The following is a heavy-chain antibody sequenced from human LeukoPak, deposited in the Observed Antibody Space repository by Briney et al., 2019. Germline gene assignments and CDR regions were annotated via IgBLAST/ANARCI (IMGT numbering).Heavy chain of an antibody. J-gene: IGHJ4*02. V-gene: IGHV3-23*01. D-gene: IGHD2-15*01. CDR2: IRGMGGGT. Sequence: TGGSLRLSCAASGFIFNPYAMSWVRRAPGKGLEWASAIRGMGGGTLYADSVKGRFPISRDNSENTLYLLLNSVRAEDTATYYCAKDHSSCRGASCLLHQDWGQGTLVTVSS. CDR1: GFIFNPYA. CDR3: AKDHSSCRGASCLLHQD.